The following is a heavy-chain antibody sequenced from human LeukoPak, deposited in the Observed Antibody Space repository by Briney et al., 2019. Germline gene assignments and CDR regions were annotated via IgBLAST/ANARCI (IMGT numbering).Heavy chain of an antibody. Sequence: SETLSLTCAVYGGSFSGYYWSWIRQPPGKGLEWIGEINHSGSTNYNPSLKSRVTISVDTSKNQFSLKLSSVTAADTAVYYCARGRGDTYYYDSSGPRYYFDYWGQGTWSPSPQ. CDR2: INHSGST. CDR3: ARGRGDTYYYDSSGPRYYFDY. J-gene: IGHJ4*02. D-gene: IGHD3-22*01. CDR1: GGSFSGYY. V-gene: IGHV4-34*01.